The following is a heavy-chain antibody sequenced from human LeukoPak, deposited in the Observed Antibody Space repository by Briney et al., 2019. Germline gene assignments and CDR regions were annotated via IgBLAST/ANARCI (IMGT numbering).Heavy chain of an antibody. V-gene: IGHV1-58*02. CDR3: ASTTGTTRAFDI. CDR1: GFTFTSSA. J-gene: IGHJ3*02. CDR2: IVVGSGNT. D-gene: IGHD1-1*01. Sequence: ASVTVSCKASGFTFTSSAMQWVRQARGQRLEWIGWIVVGSGNTNYAQKFQERVTITRDMSTSTAYMELSSLRSEDTAVYYCASTTGTTRAFDIWGQGTMVTVSS.